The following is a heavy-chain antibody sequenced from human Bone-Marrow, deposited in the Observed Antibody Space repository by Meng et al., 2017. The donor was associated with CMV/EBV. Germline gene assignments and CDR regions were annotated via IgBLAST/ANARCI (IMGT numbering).Heavy chain of an antibody. CDR3: ARDPFKVVPAAILIWFDP. V-gene: IGHV4-39*07. J-gene: IGHJ5*02. Sequence: SETLSLTCTVSGGSISSSSYYWGWIRQPPGKGLEWIGSIYYSGSTYYNPSLKSRVTISVDTSKNQFSLKLSSVTAAGTAVYYCARDPFKVVPAAILIWFDPWGQGTLVTVSS. CDR1: GGSISSSSYY. CDR2: IYYSGST. D-gene: IGHD2-2*01.